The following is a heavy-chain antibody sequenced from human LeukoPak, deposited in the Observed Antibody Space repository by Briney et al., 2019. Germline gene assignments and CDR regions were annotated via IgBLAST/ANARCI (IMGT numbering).Heavy chain of an antibody. Sequence: ASVKVSCKASGGTFSSYAISWVRQAPGQGLEWMGLINPSGSSTLYAQKFQGRVTMTRDMSTSTVYMELSSLRSEDTAVYYCARARAVLRFLEGVSDYWGQGTLVTVSS. V-gene: IGHV1-46*01. CDR1: GGTFSSYA. J-gene: IGHJ4*02. D-gene: IGHD3-3*01. CDR2: INPSGSST. CDR3: ARARAVLRFLEGVSDY.